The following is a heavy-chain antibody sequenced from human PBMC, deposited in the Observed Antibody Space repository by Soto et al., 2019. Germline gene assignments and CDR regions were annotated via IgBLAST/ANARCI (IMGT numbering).Heavy chain of an antibody. CDR1: GFTVSSNY. CDR3: ARVRSGVRGVDYYYYMDV. V-gene: IGHV3-53*04. D-gene: IGHD3-10*01. Sequence: GGSLRLSCAASGFTVSSNYMSWVRQAPGKGLEWVSVIYSGGSTYYADSVKGRFTISRHNSKNTLYLQMNSLRAEDTAVYYCARVRSGVRGVDYYYYMDVWGKGTTVTVSS. CDR2: IYSGGST. J-gene: IGHJ6*03.